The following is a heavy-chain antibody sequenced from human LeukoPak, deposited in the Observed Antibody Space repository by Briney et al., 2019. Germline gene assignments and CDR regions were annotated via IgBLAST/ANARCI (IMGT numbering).Heavy chain of an antibody. CDR1: GFTVSAYS. CDR2: ITSKSTY. Sequence: GGSLRLSCVASGFTVSAYSMNWVRQAPGKGLEWVSSITSKSTYYADSVKGRFTISRDNAKNSLYLQMNSLRAEDTAVYYCARWDTAMVNFDYWGQGTLVTVSS. V-gene: IGHV3-21*01. J-gene: IGHJ4*02. CDR3: ARWDTAMVNFDY. D-gene: IGHD5-18*01.